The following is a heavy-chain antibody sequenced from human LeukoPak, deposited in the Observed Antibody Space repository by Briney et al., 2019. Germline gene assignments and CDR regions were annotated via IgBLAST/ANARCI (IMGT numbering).Heavy chain of an antibody. D-gene: IGHD2-2*01. CDR2: INPKSGDI. V-gene: IGHV1-2*02. CDR1: GCTFIGSY. J-gene: IGHJ6*03. CDR3: GIDKGSRVWFYYYYFMDL. Sequence: ASVTVSCKASGCTFIGSYIHWVRQAPGQGLEWMGWINPKSGDIKYSQKFQGRVSMTSDTSIATACIELSRLNSDGKAVNWLGIDKGSRVWFYYYYFMDLWGRGTTVTVSS.